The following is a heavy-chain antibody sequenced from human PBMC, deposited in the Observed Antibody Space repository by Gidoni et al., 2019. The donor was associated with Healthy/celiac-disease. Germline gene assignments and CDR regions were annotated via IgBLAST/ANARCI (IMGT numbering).Heavy chain of an antibody. J-gene: IGHJ3*02. CDR3: ARMPSGGVVILCDDAFDI. D-gene: IGHD3-3*01. V-gene: IGHV4-31*03. Sequence: VQLRESGPGLVKPSQTLSLTCTVPGGSISSGGYYWSWIRQRPGNGLDWIGYLYYSGSTYYNPSLKSRVTISVDTSKNQFSLKLSSVTAADTAVYYCARMPSGGVVILCDDAFDIWGQGTMVTVSS. CDR2: LYYSGST. CDR1: GGSISSGGYY.